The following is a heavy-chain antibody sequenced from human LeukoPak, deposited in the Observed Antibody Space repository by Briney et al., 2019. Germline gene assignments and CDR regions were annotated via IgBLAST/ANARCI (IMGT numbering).Heavy chain of an antibody. CDR1: GFTFSDYT. D-gene: IGHD1-26*01. CDR2: ISGSSRHI. V-gene: IGHV3-21*01. J-gene: IGHJ4*02. CDR3: ARDTRSLIDY. Sequence: PGGSLRLSCAASGFTFSDYTMNWVRQAPGKGLEYVSSISGSSRHIYYADSVKGRFTISRDNAKNSLYLHMNSLRADDTAVYYCARDTRSLIDYWGQGTLVTVSS.